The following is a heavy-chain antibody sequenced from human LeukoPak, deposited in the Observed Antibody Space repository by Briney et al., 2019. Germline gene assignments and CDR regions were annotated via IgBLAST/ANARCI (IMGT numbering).Heavy chain of an antibody. D-gene: IGHD4-23*01. J-gene: IGHJ4*02. V-gene: IGHV1-24*01. CDR1: GYTLTELS. Sequence: ASVKVSCKVSGYTLTELSMHWVRQAPGKGLEWMGGFDPEDGETIYAQKFQGRVTMTEDTSTDTAYMELSSLRSEDTAVYYCVGGNSLQREFDYWGQGTLVTVSS. CDR3: VGGNSLQREFDY. CDR2: FDPEDGET.